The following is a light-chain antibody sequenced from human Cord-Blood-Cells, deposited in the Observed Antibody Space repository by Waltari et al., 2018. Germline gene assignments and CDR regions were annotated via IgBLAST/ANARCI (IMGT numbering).Light chain of an antibody. V-gene: IGLV2-23*01. CDR1: SSDVGSYNL. CDR3: CSYAGSSTVV. CDR2: ERS. Sequence: QSALTQPASVSGSPGQSITISCPGTSSDVGSYNLAPWYQQHPGKAPKLMIYERSKRPSGVSNRFSGSKSGNKASLTISGLQAEDEADYYCCSYAGSSTVVFGGGTKLTVL. J-gene: IGLJ2*01.